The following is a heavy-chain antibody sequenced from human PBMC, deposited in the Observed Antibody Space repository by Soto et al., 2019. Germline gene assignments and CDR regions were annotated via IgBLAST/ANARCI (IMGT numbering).Heavy chain of an antibody. J-gene: IGHJ6*02. D-gene: IGHD3-22*01. V-gene: IGHV3-73*01. CDR1: GFTFSGSA. Sequence: PGGSLRLSCAASGFTFSGSAMHWVRQASGKGLEWVGRIRSKANSYATAYAASVKGRFTISRDDSKNTAYLQMNSLKTEDTAVYYCTRLVEDYYDSSGYYYGGMDVWGQGTMVTVSS. CDR3: TRLVEDYYDSSGYYYGGMDV. CDR2: IRSKANSYAT.